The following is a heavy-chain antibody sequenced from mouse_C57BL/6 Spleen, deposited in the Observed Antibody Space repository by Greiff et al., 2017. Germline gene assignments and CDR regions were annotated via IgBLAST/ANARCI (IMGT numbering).Heavy chain of an antibody. V-gene: IGHV1-72*01. CDR2: IDPNRGGT. CDR1: GYTFTSYW. J-gene: IGHJ4*01. Sequence: KESCKASGYTFTSYWMHWVKQRPGRGLEWIGRIDPNRGGTKYNEKFKSKATLTVDKPSSTAYMQLSSLTSEDSAVYYCARSYYGSSYGYAMDYWGQGTSVTVSS. CDR3: ARSYYGSSYGYAMDY. D-gene: IGHD1-1*01.